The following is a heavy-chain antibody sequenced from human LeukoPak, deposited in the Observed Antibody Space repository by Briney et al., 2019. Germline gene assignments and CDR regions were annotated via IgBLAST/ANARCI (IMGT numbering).Heavy chain of an antibody. CDR2: IKQDGSEK. J-gene: IGHJ4*02. D-gene: IGHD3-9*01. CDR1: GFTFSSYW. CDR3: ASFNFDWLSLFDY. Sequence: PGGSLRLSCAASGFTFSSYWMSWVRQAPGKGLEWVANIKQDGSEKYYVDSVKGRFTISRDNAKNSLYLQMNSLRAEDTAVYYCASFNFDWLSLFDYWGQGTLVTVSS. V-gene: IGHV3-7*02.